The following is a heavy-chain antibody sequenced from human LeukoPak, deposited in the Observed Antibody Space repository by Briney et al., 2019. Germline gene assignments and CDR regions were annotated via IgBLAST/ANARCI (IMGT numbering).Heavy chain of an antibody. CDR1: GFSFNNYA. CDR3: AKGAYDYIEIAYFDY. D-gene: IGHD5-12*01. Sequence: KSGGSLRLSCVASGFSFNNYAMNWVRQAPGKGLEWVSLIIGSSGTTFYADSVKGRFTISRDKSKSTLYLQMNSLRAEDTAVYYCAKGAYDYIEIAYFDYWGQGSLVTVSS. CDR2: IIGSSGTT. V-gene: IGHV3-23*01. J-gene: IGHJ4*02.